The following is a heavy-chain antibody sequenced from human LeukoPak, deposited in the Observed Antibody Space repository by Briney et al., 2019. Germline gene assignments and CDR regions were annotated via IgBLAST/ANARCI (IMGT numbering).Heavy chain of an antibody. CDR2: IYHSGST. J-gene: IGHJ4*02. CDR3: ARDYYGSGSTFDY. D-gene: IGHD3-10*01. CDR1: GGSISSSNW. Sequence: SGTLSLTCAVPGGSISSSNWWSWVRQPPGKGLEWIGEIYHSGSTNYNPSLKSRVTISVDKSKNQFSLKLSSVTAADTAVYYCARDYYGSGSTFDYWGQGTLVTVSS. V-gene: IGHV4-4*02.